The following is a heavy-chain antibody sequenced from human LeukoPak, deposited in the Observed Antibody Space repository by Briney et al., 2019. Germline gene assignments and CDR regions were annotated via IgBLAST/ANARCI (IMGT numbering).Heavy chain of an antibody. CDR1: GGSISSGDYY. V-gene: IGHV4-30-4*01. CDR3: ARGVSATTWYYYGMDV. J-gene: IGHJ6*02. CDR2: IYYSGST. D-gene: IGHD2-21*02. Sequence: SETLSLTCTVSGGSISSGDYYWSWIRQPPGKGLEWIGYIYYSGSTCYNPSLKSRVTISVDTSKNQFSLKLSSVTAADSAVYYCARGVSATTWYYYGMDVWGQGTTVTVSS.